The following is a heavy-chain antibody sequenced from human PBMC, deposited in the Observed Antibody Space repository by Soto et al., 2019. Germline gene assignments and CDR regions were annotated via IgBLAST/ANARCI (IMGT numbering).Heavy chain of an antibody. Sequence: SETLSLTCTVSGGSISSSSYYWGWIRQPPGKGLEWIGSIYYSGSTYYNPSLKSRVTISVDTSKNQFSLKLSSATAADTAVYYCARHTYSSSSPYYFDYWGQGTLVTVSS. D-gene: IGHD6-13*01. J-gene: IGHJ4*02. CDR1: GGSISSSSYY. V-gene: IGHV4-39*01. CDR3: ARHTYSSSSPYYFDY. CDR2: IYYSGST.